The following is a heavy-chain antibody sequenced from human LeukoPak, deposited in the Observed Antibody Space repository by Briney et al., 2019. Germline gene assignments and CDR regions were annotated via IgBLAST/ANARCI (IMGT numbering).Heavy chain of an antibody. CDR1: GGSISSGGYY. Sequence: SETLSLTCTVSGGSISSGGYYWSWIRQPPGKGLEWIGYIYHSGSTYYNPSLKSRVTISVDTSKNQFSLKLSSVTAADTAVYYCARGVSTSYYYDSSGYGYYFDYWGQGTLVTVSS. CDR2: IYHSGST. V-gene: IGHV4-30-2*01. D-gene: IGHD3-22*01. CDR3: ARGVSTSYYYDSSGYGYYFDY. J-gene: IGHJ4*02.